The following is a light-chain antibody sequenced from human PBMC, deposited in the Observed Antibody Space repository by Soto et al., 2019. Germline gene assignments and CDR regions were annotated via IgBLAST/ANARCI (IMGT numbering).Light chain of an antibody. V-gene: IGKV1-9*01. CDR2: AAS. CDR1: QGISSY. Sequence: DIQLTQSPSFLSASVGDRVTITCRASQGISSYLAWYQQKPGKAPKLLIYAASTLQSGVPSRFXGSGSGTEFTLTISSLQPEDFATYYCQQLNSYQGLTFGGGTKVEIK. J-gene: IGKJ4*01. CDR3: QQLNSYQGLT.